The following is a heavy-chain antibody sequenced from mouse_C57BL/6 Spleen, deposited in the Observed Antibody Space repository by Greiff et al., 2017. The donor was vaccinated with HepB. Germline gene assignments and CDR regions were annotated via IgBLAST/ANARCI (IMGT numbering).Heavy chain of an antibody. Sequence: QVQLKQSGAELARPGASVKLSCKASGYTFTSYGISWVKQRTGQGLEWIGEIYPRSGNTYYNEKFKGKATLTADKSSSTAYMELRSLTSEDSAVYFCARELGGVDDWGTGTTLTVSS. CDR3: ARELGGVDD. CDR1: GYTFTSYG. CDR2: IYPRSGNT. D-gene: IGHD4-1*01. V-gene: IGHV1-81*01. J-gene: IGHJ2*01.